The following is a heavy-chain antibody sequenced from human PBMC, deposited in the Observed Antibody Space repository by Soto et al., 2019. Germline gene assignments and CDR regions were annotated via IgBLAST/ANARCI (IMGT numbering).Heavy chain of an antibody. D-gene: IGHD6-6*01. J-gene: IGHJ4*02. Sequence: GGSLRLSCAASGFTFSSCSMNWVRQAPGKGLEWVSSISSSSSYIYYADSVKGRFTISRDNAKNSLYLQMNSLRAEDTAVYYCARDYRRSPSPVDYWGQGTLVTVSS. V-gene: IGHV3-21*01. CDR3: ARDYRRSPSPVDY. CDR2: ISSSSSYI. CDR1: GFTFSSCS.